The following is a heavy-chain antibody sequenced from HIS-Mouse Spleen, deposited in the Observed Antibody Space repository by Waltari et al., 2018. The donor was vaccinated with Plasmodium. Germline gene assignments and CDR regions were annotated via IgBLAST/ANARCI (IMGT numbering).Heavy chain of an antibody. V-gene: IGHV3-21*01. D-gene: IGHD3-9*01. Sequence: EVQLVESGGGLVKPGGSLRLSCAASGFTFSSYRMNWVRQAPGTGLEWVSSISSSSSYIYYADSVKGRFTISRDNAKNSLYLQMNSLRAEDTAVYYCAREDILTGYYNDYWYFDLWGRGSLVTVSS. CDR2: ISSSSSYI. J-gene: IGHJ2*01. CDR3: AREDILTGYYNDYWYFDL. CDR1: GFTFSSYR.